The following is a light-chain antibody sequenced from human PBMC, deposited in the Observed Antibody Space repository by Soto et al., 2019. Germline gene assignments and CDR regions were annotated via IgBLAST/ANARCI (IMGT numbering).Light chain of an antibody. J-gene: IGKJ1*01. CDR3: QKYNSAPT. V-gene: IGKV1-27*01. CDR1: QGIYDY. CDR2: AAS. Sequence: DIQMTQSPSSLSASVGDRVTITCRASQGIYDYLAWYQQKPGKDPKLLIYAASTLQSGVPSRFSGSGSGTDFTLTISSLQPEDVATYYCQKYNSAPTFGQGTKVEIK.